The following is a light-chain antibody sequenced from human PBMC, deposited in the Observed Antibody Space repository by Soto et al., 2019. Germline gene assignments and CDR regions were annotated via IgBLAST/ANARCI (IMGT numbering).Light chain of an antibody. J-gene: IGKJ4*01. CDR1: QSVSSY. CDR2: DAS. CDR3: QQRSNWPLT. Sequence: EIVLTQSPATLSLSPGERATLSCRASQSVSSYFAWYQQKPGQAPRLLIHDASNRATGIPARFSGSGSGTDFTLTISSLEPEDFAVSYCQQRSNWPLTFGGGTKVDIK. V-gene: IGKV3-11*01.